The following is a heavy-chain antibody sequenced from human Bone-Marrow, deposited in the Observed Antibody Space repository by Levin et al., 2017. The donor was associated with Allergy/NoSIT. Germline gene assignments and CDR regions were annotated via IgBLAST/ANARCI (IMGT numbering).Heavy chain of an antibody. V-gene: IGHV3-30-3*01. Sequence: GGSLRLSCAASGFTFSSYAMHWVRQAPGKGLEWVAVISYDGSNKYYADSVKGRFTISRDNSKNTLYLQMNSLRAEDTAVYYCARDRHDYYDSSGYSLSPNWFDPWGQGTLVTVSS. D-gene: IGHD3-22*01. CDR2: ISYDGSNK. CDR1: GFTFSSYA. J-gene: IGHJ5*02. CDR3: ARDRHDYYDSSGYSLSPNWFDP.